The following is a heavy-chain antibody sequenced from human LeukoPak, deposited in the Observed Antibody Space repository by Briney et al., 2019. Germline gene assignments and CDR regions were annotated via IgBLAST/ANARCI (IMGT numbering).Heavy chain of an antibody. V-gene: IGHV3-23*01. CDR1: GYSISSGYY. D-gene: IGHD3-3*01. J-gene: IGHJ4*02. CDR3: VRGAYYDFWSGYFDS. Sequence: PSETLSLTCTVSGYSISSGYYWGWIRQPPGKGLEWISFIRSSGGSTCYADSVKGRFTISRDNSKNTLYLQMNSLRVEDTAVYYCVRGAYYDFWSGYFDSWGQGTLVTVSS. CDR2: IRSSGGST.